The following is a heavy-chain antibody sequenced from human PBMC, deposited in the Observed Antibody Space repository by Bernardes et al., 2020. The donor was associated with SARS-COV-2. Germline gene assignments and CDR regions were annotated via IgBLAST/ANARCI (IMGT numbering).Heavy chain of an antibody. D-gene: IGHD2-2*01. CDR2: IKPDGTEK. Sequence: SLRLSCAASGFTFSSYWMSWVRQAPGKGLEWVANIKPDGTEKYYVDSVKGRFTISRDNAKNSLYLQMNSLRAEDTAVYYCARDNGYCSSNRCPRLGMDVWGQGTTVTVSS. CDR1: GFTFSSYW. CDR3: ARDNGYCSSNRCPRLGMDV. J-gene: IGHJ6*02. V-gene: IGHV3-7*03.